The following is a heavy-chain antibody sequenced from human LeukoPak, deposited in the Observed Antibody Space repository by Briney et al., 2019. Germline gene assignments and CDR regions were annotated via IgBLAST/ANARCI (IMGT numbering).Heavy chain of an antibody. CDR3: ARGRPYYDSPVVLPRDY. V-gene: IGHV1-18*01. CDR1: GYTFTSYG. J-gene: IGHJ4*02. CDR2: ISAYNGNT. Sequence: ASVKVSCKASGYTFTSYGISWVRQAPGQGLEWMGWISAYNGNTNYAQKLQGRVTMTTDTSTSTAYMELRSLRSDDTAVYYCARGRPYYDSPVVLPRDYWGQGTLVTVSS. D-gene: IGHD3-22*01.